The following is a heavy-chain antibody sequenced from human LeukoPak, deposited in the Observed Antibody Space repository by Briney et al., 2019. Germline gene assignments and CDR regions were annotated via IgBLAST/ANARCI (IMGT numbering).Heavy chain of an antibody. V-gene: IGHV4-34*01. Sequence: PSETLSLTCAVYGGSFSGYYWSWIRQPPGKGLEWIGEINHSGSTNYNPSLKSRVTISVDTSKNQFSLKLSSVTAADTAVYYCARRFPMVRGVINWFDPWGQGTLVTVSS. CDR3: ARRFPMVRGVINWFDP. D-gene: IGHD3-10*01. J-gene: IGHJ5*02. CDR1: GGSFSGYY. CDR2: INHSGST.